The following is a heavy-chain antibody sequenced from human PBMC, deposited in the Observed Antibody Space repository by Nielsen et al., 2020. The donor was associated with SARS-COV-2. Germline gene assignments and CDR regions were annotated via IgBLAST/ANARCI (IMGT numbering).Heavy chain of an antibody. CDR1: GFTFSSYG. CDR3: ARDGITGTLDY. J-gene: IGHJ4*02. CDR2: ISYDGSNK. Sequence: GESLKISCAASGFTFSSYGMHWVRQAPGKGLEWVAVISYDGSNKYYADSVKGRFTISRDNSKNTLYLQMNSLRAEDTAVYYCARDGITGTLDYWGQGTLVTVSS. D-gene: IGHD1-20*01. V-gene: IGHV3-30*03.